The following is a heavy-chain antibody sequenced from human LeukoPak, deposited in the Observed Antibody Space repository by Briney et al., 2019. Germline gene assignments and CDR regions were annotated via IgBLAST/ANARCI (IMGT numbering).Heavy chain of an antibody. J-gene: IGHJ6*02. CDR1: GFTFSSYA. D-gene: IGHD6-6*01. Sequence: GGSLRLSRAASGFTFSSYAMHWVRQAPGKGLEWVAVISYDGSNKYYADSVKGRFTISRDNSKNTLYLQMNSLRAEDTAVYYCARGNQLVNGMDVWGQGTTVTVSS. CDR3: ARGNQLVNGMDV. V-gene: IGHV3-30-3*01. CDR2: ISYDGSNK.